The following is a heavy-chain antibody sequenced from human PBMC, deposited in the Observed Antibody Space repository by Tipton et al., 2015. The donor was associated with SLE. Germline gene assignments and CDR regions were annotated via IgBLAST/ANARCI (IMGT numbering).Heavy chain of an antibody. CDR2: ISGSGGRT. Sequence: SLRLSCAASGFTFSSYAMSWVRQAPGKGLEWVSTISGSGGRTYYADSVKGRFTISRDNSKNTLSLQMNSLRAEDTAVYYCVNREAAAGKKYFQYWGQGTLVTVSS. J-gene: IGHJ1*01. D-gene: IGHD6-13*01. CDR3: VNREAAAGKKYFQY. CDR1: GFTFSSYA. V-gene: IGHV3-23*01.